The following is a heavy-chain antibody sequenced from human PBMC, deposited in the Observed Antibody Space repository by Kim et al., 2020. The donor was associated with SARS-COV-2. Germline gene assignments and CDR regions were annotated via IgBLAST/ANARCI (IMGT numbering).Heavy chain of an antibody. Sequence: SETLSLTCTVSGGSVSSGSYYWSWIRQPPGKGLEWIGYIYYSGSTNYNPSLKSRVTISVDTSRNQFSLKLSSVTAADTAVYYCARVTLYCSSTSCYEFFFDPWGQGTLVTVSS. J-gene: IGHJ5*02. V-gene: IGHV4-61*01. CDR3: ARVTLYCSSTSCYEFFFDP. D-gene: IGHD2-2*01. CDR1: GGSVSSGSYY. CDR2: IYYSGST.